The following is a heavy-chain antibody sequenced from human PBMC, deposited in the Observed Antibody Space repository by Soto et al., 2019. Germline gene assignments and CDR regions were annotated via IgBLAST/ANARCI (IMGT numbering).Heavy chain of an antibody. D-gene: IGHD6-13*01. CDR2: IYPGDSDT. CDR1: GYSFTSYW. J-gene: IGHJ6*02. Sequence: LGESLKISCKGSGYSFTSYWIGWVRQMPGKGLEWMGIIYPGDSDTRYSPPFQGQVTISADKSISTAYLQWSSLKASDTAMYYCARLPYSSSWLGYYGMDVWGQGTTVTVSS. V-gene: IGHV5-51*01. CDR3: ARLPYSSSWLGYYGMDV.